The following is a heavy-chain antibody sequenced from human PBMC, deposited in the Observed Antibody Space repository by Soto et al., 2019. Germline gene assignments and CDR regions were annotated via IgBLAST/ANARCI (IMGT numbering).Heavy chain of an antibody. CDR2: ISYDGSEK. D-gene: IGHD2-15*01. CDR1: GFTFSSYG. J-gene: IGHJ6*02. Sequence: QVQLVESGGGVVQPGRSLRLSCAASGFTFSSYGIHWVRQAPGKGLEWVAVISYDGSEKYYADSVKGRFTIFRDNSKNTLFLQMSSLRPDDTAVYYCARDLRGCSGGTCYSTYHYGMDVWGQGTTVTVSS. CDR3: ARDLRGCSGGTCYSTYHYGMDV. V-gene: IGHV3-30-3*01.